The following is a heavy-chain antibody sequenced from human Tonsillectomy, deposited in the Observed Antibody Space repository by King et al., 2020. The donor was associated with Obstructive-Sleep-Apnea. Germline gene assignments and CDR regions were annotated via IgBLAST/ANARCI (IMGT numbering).Heavy chain of an antibody. CDR1: GGSISSGGYY. D-gene: IGHD6-6*01. J-gene: IGHJ4*02. V-gene: IGHV4-31*03. CDR3: ARGTPSSIAAIDY. Sequence: QLQESGPGLVKPSQTLSLTCTVSGGSISSGGYYWSWIRQHPGKGLEWSGYIYYSGSTYYNPSLKSRVTISVDTSKNQFSLKLSSVTAADTAVYYCARGTPSSIAAIDYWGQGTLVTVSS. CDR2: IYYSGST.